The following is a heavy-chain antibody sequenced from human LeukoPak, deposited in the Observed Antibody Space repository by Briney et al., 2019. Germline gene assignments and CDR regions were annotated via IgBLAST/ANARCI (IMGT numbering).Heavy chain of an antibody. CDR2: ISSNGGST. V-gene: IGHV3-64*01. CDR1: GFTFSTYA. D-gene: IGHD3-10*01. CDR3: ARMDVREAFDI. Sequence: GGSLRLSCAASGFTFSTYAMHWVRQAPGKGLEYVSAISSNGGSTYYANSVKGRFTISRDNSKNTLYLQMNSLRAEDTAVYYCARMDVREAFDIWGQGTMVTVSS. J-gene: IGHJ3*02.